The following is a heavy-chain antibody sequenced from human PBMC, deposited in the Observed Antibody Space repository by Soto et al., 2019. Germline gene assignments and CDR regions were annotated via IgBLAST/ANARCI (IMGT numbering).Heavy chain of an antibody. CDR2: ISVNNGNT. CDR1: GYMFTSYG. Sequence: QVQLVQSGAELKKPGASAKVSCKASGYMFTSYGISWVRQAPGQGLEWMAWISVNNGNTNYAQKFQGRITMTTEPFTNTAHMELRSLRYDDTAVYYCARFNGSGTNYYMDVWGKGTTVIVSS. CDR3: ARFNGSGTNYYMDV. V-gene: IGHV1-18*01. D-gene: IGHD3-10*01. J-gene: IGHJ6*03.